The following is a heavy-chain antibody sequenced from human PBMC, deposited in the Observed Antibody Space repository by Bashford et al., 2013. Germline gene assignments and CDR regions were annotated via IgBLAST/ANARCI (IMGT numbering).Heavy chain of an antibody. CDR3: ARPYSVTNRDPPDV. Sequence: ESLKISCKGSGYSFSNYWIAWVRQLPGKGLEWIGIIDPRDSDARYGPSFQGQVTMSVDKSLRSAYLEWTSLKASDTAMYYCARPYSVTNRDPPDVWGQGTKVTVSS. J-gene: IGHJ3*01. V-gene: IGHV5-51*06. CDR1: GYSFSNYW. CDR2: IDPRDSDA. D-gene: IGHD1-26*01.